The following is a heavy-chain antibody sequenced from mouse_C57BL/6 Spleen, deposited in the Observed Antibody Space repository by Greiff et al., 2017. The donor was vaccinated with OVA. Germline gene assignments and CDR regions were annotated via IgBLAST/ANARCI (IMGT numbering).Heavy chain of an antibody. J-gene: IGHJ1*03. CDR2: ISYDGSN. CDR3: ARGLWSYFDV. D-gene: IGHD1-1*02. V-gene: IGHV3-6*01. Sequence: ESGPGLVKPSQSLSLTCSVTGYSITSGYYWNWIRQFPGNKLEWMGYISYDGSNNYNPSLKNRISITRDTSKNQFFLKLNSVTTEDTATYYCARGLWSYFDVWGTGTTVTVSS. CDR1: GYSITSGYY.